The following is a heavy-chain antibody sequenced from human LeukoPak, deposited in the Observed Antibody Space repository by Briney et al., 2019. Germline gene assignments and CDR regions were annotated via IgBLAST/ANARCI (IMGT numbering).Heavy chain of an antibody. D-gene: IGHD4-23*01. J-gene: IGHJ4*02. CDR2: FYSGGSM. V-gene: IGHV3-66*02. CDR3: AGGVHGDNSYFFDY. CDR1: GFTVSNNS. Sequence: PGGSLRLSCAASGFTVSNNSMSWVRQAPGKGLESVSIFYSGGSMYSADSVRGRFTISRDNAKNTLYLQMNSLRAEDTAVYYCAGGVHGDNSYFFDYWGQGTLVTVSS.